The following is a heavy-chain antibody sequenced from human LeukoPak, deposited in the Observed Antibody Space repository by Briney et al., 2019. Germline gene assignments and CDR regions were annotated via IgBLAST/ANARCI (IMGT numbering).Heavy chain of an antibody. Sequence: GSLRLSCAASGFTFSSYAMDWVRQAPGKGLEWIGYIYYSGSTNYNPSLKSRVTISVDTSKNQFSLKLSSVTAADTAVYYCARSNWNSAFDIWGQGTMVTVSS. CDR1: GFTFSSYA. J-gene: IGHJ3*02. CDR3: ARSNWNSAFDI. CDR2: IYYSGST. V-gene: IGHV4-59*01. D-gene: IGHD1-1*01.